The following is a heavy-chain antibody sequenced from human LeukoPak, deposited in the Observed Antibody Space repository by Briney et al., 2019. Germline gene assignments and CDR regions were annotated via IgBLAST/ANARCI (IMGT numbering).Heavy chain of an antibody. Sequence: PSETLSLTCTVSGGSISSYYWSWIRQPPGKGLEGIGYIYYSGSTNYNPSLNSRVTISVATSKNQFSLKLSSVTDADTAVYFCAGDKWIQLFYYAFDIWGQGTMITVSS. CDR3: AGDKWIQLFYYAFDI. D-gene: IGHD5-18*01. V-gene: IGHV4-59*01. CDR1: GGSISSYY. CDR2: IYYSGST. J-gene: IGHJ3*02.